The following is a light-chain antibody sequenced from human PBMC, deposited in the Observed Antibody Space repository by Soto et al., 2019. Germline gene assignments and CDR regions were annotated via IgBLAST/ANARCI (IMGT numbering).Light chain of an antibody. J-gene: IGKJ2*01. Sequence: EVVLTQSPGPLSLSPGERVTLSCRTSQSVNSNFLSWFQQKPGQPPRLLLYAASKRAAGTPDRFSGAGSGTDFTLIISRLEPEDSAIYHCQLYGSYMFTLGQGTKVEI. CDR1: QSVNSNF. V-gene: IGKV3-20*01. CDR2: AAS. CDR3: QLYGSYMFT.